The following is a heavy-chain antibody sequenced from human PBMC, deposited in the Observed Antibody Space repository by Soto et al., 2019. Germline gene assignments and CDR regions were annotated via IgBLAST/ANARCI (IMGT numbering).Heavy chain of an antibody. J-gene: IGHJ5*02. CDR3: ARRVLYCSGGSCYGDWFDP. V-gene: IGHV1-18*01. CDR2: ISAYNGNT. Sequence: ASVKVSCKASGYTFTSYGISWVRQAPGQGLEWMGWISAYNGNTNYAQKLQGRVTMTTDTSTSTAYMELRSLRSDDTAVYYCARRVLYCSGGSCYGDWFDPWGQGIRVTVSS. D-gene: IGHD2-15*01. CDR1: GYTFTSYG.